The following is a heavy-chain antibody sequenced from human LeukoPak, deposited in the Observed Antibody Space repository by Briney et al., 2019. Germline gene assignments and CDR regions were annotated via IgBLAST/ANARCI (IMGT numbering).Heavy chain of an antibody. J-gene: IGHJ4*02. CDR1: GFTVSSNY. CDR3: AKDFSSGLPGYFDY. Sequence: GGSLRLSCAASGFTVSSNYMSWVRQAPGRGLEWVSVIYSGGSTYYADSVEGRFTISRDDSKNTLYLQMNSLRAEDTAVYYCAKDFSSGLPGYFDYWGQGTLVTVSS. V-gene: IGHV3-53*01. D-gene: IGHD2-2*01. CDR2: IYSGGST.